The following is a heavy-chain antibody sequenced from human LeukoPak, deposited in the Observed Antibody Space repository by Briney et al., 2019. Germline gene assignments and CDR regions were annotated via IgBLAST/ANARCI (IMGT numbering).Heavy chain of an antibody. J-gene: IGHJ5*02. Sequence: SETLSLTCAVSGNSISSGYNWGWIRQPPGKGLEWIGTLSHSGSTYYNPSLKSRITMTMDTSKNQFSLQLTSVTAADTAVYFCARFGSTSGRGFDPWGQGTLVTVSS. CDR2: LSHSGST. V-gene: IGHV4-38-2*01. D-gene: IGHD2-2*01. CDR3: ARFGSTSGRGFDP. CDR1: GNSISSGYN.